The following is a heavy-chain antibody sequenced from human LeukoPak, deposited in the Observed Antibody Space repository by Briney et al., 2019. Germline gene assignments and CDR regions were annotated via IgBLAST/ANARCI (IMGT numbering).Heavy chain of an antibody. D-gene: IGHD3-3*01. J-gene: IGHJ4*02. CDR1: GFTFNTYG. Sequence: GGSLRLSCAASGFTFNTYGMHWVRQAPGKGLEWVAFIRYDGSYKYYADSVKGRFTISRDNSKNTLYLQMNSLRTEDTALYYCAKTGTIFGGPPTQLDYWGQGTLVTVSS. V-gene: IGHV3-30*02. CDR2: IRYDGSYK. CDR3: AKTGTIFGGPPTQLDY.